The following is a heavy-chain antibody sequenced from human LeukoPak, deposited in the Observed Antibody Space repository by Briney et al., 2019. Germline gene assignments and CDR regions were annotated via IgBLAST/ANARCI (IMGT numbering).Heavy chain of an antibody. Sequence: GASVKVSCKASGYTFTGYYMHWVRQAPGQGLEWMGWINPNSGGTNYAQKFQGRVTMTRDTSISTAYMELSSLRSEDTAVYYCAREGGGLITGTTFSYYFDYWGQGTLVTVSS. J-gene: IGHJ4*02. CDR3: AREGGGLITGTTFSYYFDY. CDR1: GYTFTGYY. V-gene: IGHV1-2*02. CDR2: INPNSGGT. D-gene: IGHD1-7*01.